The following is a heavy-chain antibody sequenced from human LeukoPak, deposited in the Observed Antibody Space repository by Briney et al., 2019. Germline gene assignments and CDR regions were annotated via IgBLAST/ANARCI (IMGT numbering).Heavy chain of an antibody. V-gene: IGHV3-48*01. CDR2: ISSGSSTI. CDR1: GFTFSSYS. D-gene: IGHD1-26*01. J-gene: IGHJ6*02. CDR3: AKGRVGANGYYYYGMDV. Sequence: PGGSLRLSCAASGFTFSSYSMNWVRQAPGKGLEWVSYISSGSSTIYYADSVKGRFTISRDNAKNSLYLQVNSLRAEDTAVYYCAKGRVGANGYYYYGMDVWGQGTTVTVSS.